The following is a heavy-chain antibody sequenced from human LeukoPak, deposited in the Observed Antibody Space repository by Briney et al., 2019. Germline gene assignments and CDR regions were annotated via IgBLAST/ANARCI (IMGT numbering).Heavy chain of an antibody. CDR3: ARVVASTSIDS. J-gene: IGHJ4*02. CDR1: GDSISSGDYY. D-gene: IGHD2-15*01. V-gene: IGHV4-61*02. Sequence: SETLSLTCTVSGDSISSGDYYWSWIRQPAGKGLEWIGRISSSGSTYYNPSLKSRVTISVDTSKNQFSLKLSSVTAADTAVYYCARVVASTSIDSWGQGTLVTVSS. CDR2: ISSSGST.